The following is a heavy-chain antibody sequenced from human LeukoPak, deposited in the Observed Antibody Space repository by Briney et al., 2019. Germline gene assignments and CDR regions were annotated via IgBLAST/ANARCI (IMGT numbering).Heavy chain of an antibody. CDR1: GYSFTSYW. CDR2: IYPGDSDT. CDR3: ARHGPDYYYGMDV. Sequence: LGESLKISCKGSGYSFTSYWIGWVRQMPGKGLEWMGIIYPGDSDTRYSPSFQGQVTISADTSISTAYLQWSSLKASDTAMYYCARHGPDYYYGMDVWGQGTTVTVSS. V-gene: IGHV5-51*01. J-gene: IGHJ6*02.